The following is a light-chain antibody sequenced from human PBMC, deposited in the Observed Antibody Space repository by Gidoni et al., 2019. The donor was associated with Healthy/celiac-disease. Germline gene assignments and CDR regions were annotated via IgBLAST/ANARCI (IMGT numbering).Light chain of an antibody. V-gene: IGKV1-9*01. J-gene: IGKJ5*01. CDR3: QQLNSYPRIT. CDR1: QGISRY. CDR2: AAS. Sequence: DIQLTQSPSFLSAAVGDRVTSTCLASQGISRYLAWYKQKPGKDPKLLIYAASTLQSGVPSRFSSSGSGTEFTLTISSLQPEDFATYYCQQLNSYPRITFGQGTRLEIK.